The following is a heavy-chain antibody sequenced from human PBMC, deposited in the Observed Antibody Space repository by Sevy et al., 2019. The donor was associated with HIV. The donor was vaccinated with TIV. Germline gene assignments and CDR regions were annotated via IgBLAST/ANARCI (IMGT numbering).Heavy chain of an antibody. CDR2: ISSSSSYI. V-gene: IGHV3-21*01. Sequence: GGSLRLSCAASGFTFSSYSMNWVRQAPGKGLEWVSSISSSSSYIYYADSVKGRFTISRDNAKNSLYLQMNSLRAEDTAVCYCARTIFGVVRSLMDVWGQGTTVTVSS. J-gene: IGHJ6*02. CDR3: ARTIFGVVRSLMDV. CDR1: GFTFSSYS. D-gene: IGHD3-3*01.